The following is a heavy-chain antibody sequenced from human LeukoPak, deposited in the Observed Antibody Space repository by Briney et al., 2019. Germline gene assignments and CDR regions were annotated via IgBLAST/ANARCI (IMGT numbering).Heavy chain of an antibody. CDR1: GYTFTSYG. J-gene: IGHJ3*02. D-gene: IGHD1-26*01. CDR3: ARDGPRGIVGARGAFDI. Sequence: GASVKVSCKASGYTFTSYGISWVRQAPGQGLEWMGWISAYNGNTNYAQKLQGRVTMTTDTSTSIAYMELRSLRSDDTAVYYCARDGPRGIVGARGAFDIWGQGTTVTVSS. CDR2: ISAYNGNT. V-gene: IGHV1-18*01.